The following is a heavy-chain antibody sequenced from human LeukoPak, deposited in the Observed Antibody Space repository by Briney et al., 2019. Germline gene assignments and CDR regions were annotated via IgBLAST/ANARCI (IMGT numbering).Heavy chain of an antibody. Sequence: ASVKVSCKASGGTFSSYAISWVRQAPGQGLEWMGGIIPIFGTANYAQTFQGRVTITTDESTSTAYMELSSLRSEDTAVYYRARDHGCSSTSCYMDYYYMDVWGKGTTVTVSS. CDR1: GGTFSSYA. CDR2: IIPIFGTA. D-gene: IGHD2-2*02. J-gene: IGHJ6*03. V-gene: IGHV1-69*05. CDR3: ARDHGCSSTSCYMDYYYMDV.